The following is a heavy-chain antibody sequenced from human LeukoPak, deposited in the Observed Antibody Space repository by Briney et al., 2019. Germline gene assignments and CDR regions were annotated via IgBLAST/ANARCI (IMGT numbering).Heavy chain of an antibody. CDR3: ASTVSGFGELNY. CDR1: GFTVSSNY. V-gene: IGHV3-66*02. D-gene: IGHD3-10*01. J-gene: IGHJ4*02. CDR2: IYSGGST. Sequence: GGSLRLSCAASGFTVSSNYMTWVRQAPGEGLEWVSVIYSGGSTYYADSVKGRFTISRDNSKNTLYLQMNSLRAEDTAVYYYASTVSGFGELNYWGQGTLVTVSS.